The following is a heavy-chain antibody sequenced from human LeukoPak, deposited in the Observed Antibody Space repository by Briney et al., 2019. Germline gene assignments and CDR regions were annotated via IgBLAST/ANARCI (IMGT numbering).Heavy chain of an antibody. Sequence: GGSLRLSCAASGFTFDDYGMSWVRQAPGKGLEWVSGINWNGGSTGYAESVKGRFTISRDNAKNSLYLQMNSLRAEDTAVYYCARDRGSSGWYHAGPVDYWGQGTLVTVSS. CDR1: GFTFDDYG. J-gene: IGHJ4*02. CDR3: ARDRGSSGWYHAGPVDY. V-gene: IGHV3-20*04. CDR2: INWNGGST. D-gene: IGHD6-19*01.